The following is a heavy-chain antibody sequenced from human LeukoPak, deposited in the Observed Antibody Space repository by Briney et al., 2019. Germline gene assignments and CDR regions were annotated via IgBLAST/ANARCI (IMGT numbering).Heavy chain of an antibody. CDR2: FDPEDGET. Sequence: RASVKVSCKVSGYTLTELSMHWVRQAPGKGREWMGGFDPEDGETIYAQKFQGRVTMTEDTSTDTAYMELSSLRSEDTAVYYCAPIILGYCSGGSCYSGSPRWFDPWGQGTLVTVSS. CDR1: GYTLTELS. CDR3: APIILGYCSGGSCYSGSPRWFDP. J-gene: IGHJ5*02. V-gene: IGHV1-24*01. D-gene: IGHD2-15*01.